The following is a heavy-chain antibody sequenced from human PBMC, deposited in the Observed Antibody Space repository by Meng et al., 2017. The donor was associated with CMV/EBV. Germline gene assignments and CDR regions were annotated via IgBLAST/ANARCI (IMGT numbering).Heavy chain of an antibody. J-gene: IGHJ6*02. CDR2: MNPNSGNT. D-gene: IGHD2-2*01. CDR3: ARVVVVPAATTLRYYYYGMDV. CDR1: GYTFTSYD. Sequence: ASVKVSCKASGYTFTSYDINWVRQATGQGLEWMGWMNPNSGNTGYAQKFQGRVTMTRNTSISTAYMELRSLRSDDTAVYYCARVVVVPAATTLRYYYYGMDVWGQGTTVTVSS. V-gene: IGHV1-8*01.